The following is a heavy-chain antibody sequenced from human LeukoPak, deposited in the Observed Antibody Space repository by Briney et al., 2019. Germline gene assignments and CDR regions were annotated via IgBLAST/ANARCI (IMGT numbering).Heavy chain of an antibody. CDR2: INHSGST. V-gene: IGHV4-34*01. J-gene: IGHJ5*02. CDR1: GGSFSGYY. D-gene: IGHD6-13*01. CDR3: ARGRVAAAGRYNWFDP. Sequence: RTSGTLSLTCAVYGGSFSGYYWSWIRQPPGKGLEWIGEINHSGSTNYNPSLKSRVTISVDTSKNQFSLKLSSVTAADTAVYYCARGRVAAAGRYNWFDPWGQGTLVTVSS.